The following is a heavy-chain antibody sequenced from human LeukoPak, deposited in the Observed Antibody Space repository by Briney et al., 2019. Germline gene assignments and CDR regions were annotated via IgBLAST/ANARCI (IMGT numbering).Heavy chain of an antibody. CDR1: GGSISSGGYY. CDR2: IYYSGST. D-gene: IGHD3-16*02. Sequence: SETLSLTCTVSGGSISSGGYYWSWIRQYPGKGLEWIGYIYYSGSTYYNPSLKSRVTISVDTSKNQFSLKLSSVTAADTAVYYCARGTDYVWGSYRYDYYYYMDVWGKGTTVTVSS. J-gene: IGHJ6*03. CDR3: ARGTDYVWGSYRYDYYYYMDV. V-gene: IGHV4-31*03.